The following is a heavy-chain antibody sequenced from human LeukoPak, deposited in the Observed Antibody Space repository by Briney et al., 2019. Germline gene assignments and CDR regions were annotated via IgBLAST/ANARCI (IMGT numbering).Heavy chain of an antibody. J-gene: IGHJ3*02. CDR2: IYYSGST. CDR3: ARGPPIVVVNSHAFDI. V-gene: IGHV4-59*01. D-gene: IGHD3-22*01. CDR1: GGSISSYC. Sequence: SETLSLTCTVSGGSISSYCWSWIRQPPGKGLEWIGYIYYSGSTNYNPSLKSRVTISVDTSKNQFSLKLSSVTAADTAVYYCARGPPIVVVNSHAFDIWGQGTMVTVSS.